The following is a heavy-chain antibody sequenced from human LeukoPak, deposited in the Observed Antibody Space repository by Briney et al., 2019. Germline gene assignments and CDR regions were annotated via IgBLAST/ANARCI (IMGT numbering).Heavy chain of an antibody. V-gene: IGHV3-43D*03. J-gene: IGHJ6*03. Sequence: PGGSLRLSCAASGFTFDGYAMHWVRQATGKGLEWVSLISWDGGSTYYADSVKGRFTISRDNSKNSLYLQMNSLRAEDTALYYCAKADYGGNSGPYYYMDVWGKGTTVTVSS. CDR2: ISWDGGST. CDR3: AKADYGGNSGPYYYMDV. CDR1: GFTFDGYA. D-gene: IGHD4-23*01.